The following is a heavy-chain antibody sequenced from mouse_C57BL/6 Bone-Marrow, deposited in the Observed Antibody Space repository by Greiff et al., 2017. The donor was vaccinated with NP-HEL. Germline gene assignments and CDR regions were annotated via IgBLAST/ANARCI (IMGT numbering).Heavy chain of an antibody. CDR3: GRSGFDY. CDR2: IFPGSGST. J-gene: IGHJ2*01. Sequence: QVQLQQSGPELVKPGASVKISCKASGYTFTDYYINWVKQRPGQGLEWIGWIFPGSGSTYYNEKFKGKATLTVDKSSSTADMLLSSLTSEDSAVDFCGRSGFDYWGQGTTLTVSS. V-gene: IGHV1-75*01. CDR1: GYTFTDYY.